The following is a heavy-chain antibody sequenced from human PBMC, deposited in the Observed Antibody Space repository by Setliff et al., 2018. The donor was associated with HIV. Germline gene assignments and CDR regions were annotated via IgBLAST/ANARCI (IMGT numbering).Heavy chain of an antibody. CDR1: GDTFRTDA. Sequence: SVKVSCKTSGDTFRTDAISWVRQAPGQGLEWMGGIIPLFGSPDYAQKFQDKVTITADESTSTVYMDLRGLKSDDTAVYYCAKFFGGYGDYMGFDYWGQGTLVTVSS. D-gene: IGHD4-17*01. J-gene: IGHJ4*02. V-gene: IGHV1-69*13. CDR3: AKFFGGYGDYMGFDY. CDR2: IIPLFGSP.